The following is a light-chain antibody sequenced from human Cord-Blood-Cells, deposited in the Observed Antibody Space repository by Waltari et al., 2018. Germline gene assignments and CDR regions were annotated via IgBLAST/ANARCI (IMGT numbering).Light chain of an antibody. CDR1: SSDVGGYNY. Sequence: QSALTQPRSVSGSPGQSVTISCTGTSSDVGGYNYVSWYQQHPGKAPKLMSYDVSKRPSGLPERFSGSKSGNTASLTITGLQAEDEADYYCCSYAGSYTWVFGGGTKLTVL. CDR3: CSYAGSYTWV. V-gene: IGLV2-11*01. CDR2: DVS. J-gene: IGLJ3*02.